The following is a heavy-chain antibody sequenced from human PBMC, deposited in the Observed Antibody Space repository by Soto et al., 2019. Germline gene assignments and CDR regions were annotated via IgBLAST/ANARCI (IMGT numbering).Heavy chain of an antibody. V-gene: IGHV1-2*04. J-gene: IGHJ6*03. CDR1: GDTFNDYC. CDR3: ARESGGATATLDYYYFYMDV. D-gene: IGHD5-12*01. Sequence: QVQLVQSGAELKKPGASVTVSCRSSGDTFNDYCIHWVRQAPGQGLEWMGWINPNNGVTKYAQKFQGWVSMTRDTSIRTVYMQLIRLRSDDTAVYYCARESGGATATLDYYYFYMDVWGTGTTVTVSS. CDR2: INPNNGVT.